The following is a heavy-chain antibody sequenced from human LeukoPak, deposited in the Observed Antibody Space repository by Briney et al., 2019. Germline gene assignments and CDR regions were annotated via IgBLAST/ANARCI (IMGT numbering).Heavy chain of an antibody. CDR3: ANRPARYCSSTSYYMRRFYP. CDR2: INLSGST. J-gene: IGHJ5*02. Sequence: SETLSLTCAVYGGSISGYYWSWIRKPPGKGLEWIGEINLSGSTNNNPSLKSRVTISVDTSKNQSSLKLSSVTAADTAVYYCANRPARYCSSTSYYMRRFYPLGQGTLVTVSS. CDR1: GGSISGYY. V-gene: IGHV4-34*01. D-gene: IGHD2-2*02.